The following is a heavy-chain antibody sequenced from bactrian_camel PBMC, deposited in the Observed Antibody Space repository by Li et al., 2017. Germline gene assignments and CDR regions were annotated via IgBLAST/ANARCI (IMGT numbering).Heavy chain of an antibody. D-gene: IGHD2*01. CDR2: IRPGGTTT. J-gene: IGHJ4*01. CDR1: GIILSSAFC. V-gene: IGHV3S40*01. CDR3: ATQFLEASCAVVHAIDD. Sequence: DVQLVESGGGSVEVGGSLRLSCAGSGIILSSAFCVGWFRQAPGKEREGVASIRPGGTTTAYAASVRGRLSISLDTAKNTVYLQMNNLKPEDTAMYYCATQFLEASCAVVHAIDDWGQGTQVTVS.